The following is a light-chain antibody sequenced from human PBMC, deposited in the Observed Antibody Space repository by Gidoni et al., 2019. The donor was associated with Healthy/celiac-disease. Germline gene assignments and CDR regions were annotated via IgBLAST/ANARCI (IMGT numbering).Light chain of an antibody. CDR2: DAS. Sequence: EIVLTQSPATLSLSPGERATLSCRASQSVSSYLAWYQQKPGQAPRLLIYDASNRATGIPARFSGSGSGTDFTLTISSLEPEDFAVYYCQQRSNWPPHPTFXGXTKVXIK. CDR1: QSVSSY. CDR3: QQRSNWPPHPT. J-gene: IGKJ4*01. V-gene: IGKV3-11*01.